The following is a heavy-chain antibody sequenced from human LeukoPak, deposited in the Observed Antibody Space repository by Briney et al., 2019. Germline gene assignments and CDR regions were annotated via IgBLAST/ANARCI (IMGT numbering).Heavy chain of an antibody. D-gene: IGHD6-19*01. CDR1: GFTFSSYA. Sequence: GGSLRLSCAASGFTFSSYAMGWVRQAPGKGLEWVSAISGSGGSTYYADSVKGRFTISRDNSKNTLYLQMNSLRAEDTAVYYCAKGQYSSGWDANFDYWGQGTLVTVSS. CDR3: AKGQYSSGWDANFDY. CDR2: ISGSGGST. V-gene: IGHV3-23*01. J-gene: IGHJ4*02.